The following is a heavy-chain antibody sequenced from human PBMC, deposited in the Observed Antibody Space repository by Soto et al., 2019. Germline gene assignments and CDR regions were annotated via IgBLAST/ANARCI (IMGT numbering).Heavy chain of an antibody. V-gene: IGHV1-69*13. CDR3: AGEWIQLWLGRRTLDY. CDR1: GGTFSSYA. J-gene: IGHJ4*02. D-gene: IGHD5-18*01. Sequence: SVKVSCKASGGTFSSYAISWVRQAPGQGLEWMGGIIPIFGTANYAQKFQGRVTITADESTSTAYMELSSLRSEDTAVYYCAGEWIQLWLGRRTLDYWGQGTLVTVSS. CDR2: IIPIFGTA.